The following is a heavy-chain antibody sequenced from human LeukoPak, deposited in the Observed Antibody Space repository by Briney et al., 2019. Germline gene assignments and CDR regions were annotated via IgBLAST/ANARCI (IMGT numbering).Heavy chain of an antibody. Sequence: SETLSLTCTVSGGFITNYYWDWIRQPPGRGLEWVGYIHSTGATSYNPSLKSRATMSIDTSKKQFSLKVTSVTAADTAVYYCAGHGYDDDDLSLTWGQGTLVTVSS. CDR3: AGHGYDDDDLSLT. V-gene: IGHV4-59*08. J-gene: IGHJ5*02. D-gene: IGHD3-16*01. CDR2: IHSTGAT. CDR1: GGFITNYY.